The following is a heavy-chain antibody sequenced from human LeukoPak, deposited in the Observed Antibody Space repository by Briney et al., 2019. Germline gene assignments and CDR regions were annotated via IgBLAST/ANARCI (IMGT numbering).Heavy chain of an antibody. V-gene: IGHV1-18*04. J-gene: IGHJ5*02. Sequence: ASVKVSCKASGYTFTSYGISWVRRAPGQGLEWMGWISAYNGNTNYAQKLQGRVTMTTDTPTSTAYMELRSLRSDDTAVYYCARVGDVLRYFDWFRVPYNWFDPWGQGTLVTVSS. D-gene: IGHD3-9*01. CDR3: ARVGDVLRYFDWFRVPYNWFDP. CDR2: ISAYNGNT. CDR1: GYTFTSYG.